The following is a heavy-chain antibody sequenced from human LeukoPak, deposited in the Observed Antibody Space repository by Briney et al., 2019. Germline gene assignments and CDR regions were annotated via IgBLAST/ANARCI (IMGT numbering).Heavy chain of an antibody. CDR2: INPSGGST. V-gene: IGHV1-46*01. Sequence: ASVKVSCKASGYTFTSYYMHWVRQAPGQGLEWMGIINPSGGSTSYAQKFQGRVTMTRDMSTSTVYMELSSLRSEDTAVYYCASDADNYGSGRGPFDPWGQGTLVTVSS. D-gene: IGHD3-10*01. CDR3: ASDADNYGSGRGPFDP. CDR1: GYTFTSYY. J-gene: IGHJ5*02.